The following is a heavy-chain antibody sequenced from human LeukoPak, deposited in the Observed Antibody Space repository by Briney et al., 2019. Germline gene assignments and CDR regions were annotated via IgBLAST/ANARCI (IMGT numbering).Heavy chain of an antibody. Sequence: PGGSLRLSCAASGFTFSSYGMHWVRQAPGKGLEWVAVISYDGSNKYYADSVKGRFTISRDNSKNTLYLQMNSLSAEDTAVYYCAKPGRWLRITYSFYIWGQGTMVTVSS. CDR1: GFTFSSYG. D-gene: IGHD5-24*01. J-gene: IGHJ3*02. CDR3: AKPGRWLRITYSFYI. CDR2: ISYDGSNK. V-gene: IGHV3-30*18.